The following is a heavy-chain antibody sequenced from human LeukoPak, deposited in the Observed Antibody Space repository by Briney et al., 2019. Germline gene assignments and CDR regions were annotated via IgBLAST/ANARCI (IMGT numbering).Heavy chain of an antibody. Sequence: GGSLRLSCAASGFRFSNYGMNWVRQAPGKGQEWMTFISDHGSNKYYADSVKGRFTISRDNSKNTVELQMNSLKTEDTAVYYCAKGRGSGTYSTDYWGQGTLVTVSS. J-gene: IGHJ4*02. V-gene: IGHV3-30*02. D-gene: IGHD1-26*01. CDR2: ISDHGSNK. CDR1: GFRFSNYG. CDR3: AKGRGSGTYSTDY.